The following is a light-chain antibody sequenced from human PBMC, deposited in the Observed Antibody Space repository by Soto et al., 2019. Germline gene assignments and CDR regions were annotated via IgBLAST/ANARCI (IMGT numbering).Light chain of an antibody. CDR3: SSYAGSNSVV. V-gene: IGLV2-8*01. CDR2: EVT. CDR1: SSDVGAYNY. J-gene: IGLJ2*01. Sequence: QSALTQPPSASGSPGQSVTISCTGTSSDVGAYNYVSWYQQHPGKAPKLMIYEVTKRPSGVHDRFSGSKSGNTASLTVSGLQAEDEADYYCSSYAGSNSVVFGGGTKLTVL.